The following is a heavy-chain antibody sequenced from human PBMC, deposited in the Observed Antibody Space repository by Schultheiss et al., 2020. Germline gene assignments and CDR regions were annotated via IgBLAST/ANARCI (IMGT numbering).Heavy chain of an antibody. CDR1: GFTFSKAW. D-gene: IGHD2-15*01. J-gene: IGHJ4*02. CDR2: IKRKTDGGTA. V-gene: IGHV3-15*01. CDR3: TTDLCSGGSCYTPSG. Sequence: GGSLRLSCAASGFTFSKAWMSWVRQAPGKGLEWVGRIKRKTDGGTADYPAPVKGRFTISRDDARNTLYLQMNSLKTEDTAVYYCTTDLCSGGSCYTPSGWGQGTLVTVSS.